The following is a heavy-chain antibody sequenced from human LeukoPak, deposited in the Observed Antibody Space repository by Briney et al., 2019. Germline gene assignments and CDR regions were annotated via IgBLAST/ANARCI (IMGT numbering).Heavy chain of an antibody. CDR1: GFTFTISA. Sequence: PGGSLRLSCAASGFTFTISAMAWVRQAPGKGLEWVSGISGSGDRKDYADSVKGRVTISRDNAKNTLYLQMNSLRAEDTAVYYCTREMATIIYWGQGTLVTVSS. CDR2: ISGSGDRK. CDR3: TREMATIIY. J-gene: IGHJ4*02. V-gene: IGHV3-23*01. D-gene: IGHD5-24*01.